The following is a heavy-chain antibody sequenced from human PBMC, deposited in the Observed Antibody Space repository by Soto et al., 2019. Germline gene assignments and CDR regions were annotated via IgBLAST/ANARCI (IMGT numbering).Heavy chain of an antibody. CDR2: IYYSGST. J-gene: IGHJ5*02. V-gene: IGHV4-39*01. Sequence: PSEPLSLSCTVAGGSIGSIGCCCGWIRQPPGKGLEWIGSIYYSGSTYYNPSLKSRVTISVDTSKNQFSLKLSSVTAADTAVYYCARHGSGSYYNNWFDPWGQGTLVTVSS. CDR3: ARHGSGSYYNNWFDP. CDR1: GGSIGSIGCC. D-gene: IGHD3-10*01.